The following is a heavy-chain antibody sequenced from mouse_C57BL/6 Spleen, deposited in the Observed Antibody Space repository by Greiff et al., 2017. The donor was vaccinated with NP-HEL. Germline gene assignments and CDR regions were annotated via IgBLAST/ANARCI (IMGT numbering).Heavy chain of an antibody. D-gene: IGHD1-1*01. CDR3: ARDITTVVATGYFDV. CDR1: GFTFSSYA. Sequence: EVHLVESGGGLVKPGGSLKLSCAASGFTFSSYAMSWVRQTPAKRLEWVATISDGGSYTYYPDNVKGRFTISRDNAKNNLYLQLSHLKAEDTAMYYCARDITTVVATGYFDVWGTGTTVTVSS. V-gene: IGHV5-4*01. J-gene: IGHJ1*03. CDR2: ISDGGSYT.